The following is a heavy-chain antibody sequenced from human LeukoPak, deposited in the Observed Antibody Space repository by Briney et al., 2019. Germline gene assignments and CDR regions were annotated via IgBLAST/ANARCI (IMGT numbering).Heavy chain of an antibody. J-gene: IGHJ4*02. V-gene: IGHV3-21*01. D-gene: IGHD6-13*01. CDR1: GFTFSSYS. CDR2: ISSSSSYI. Sequence: GGSLRLSCAASGFTFSSYSMNWVRQAPGKGLEWVSSISSSSSYIYYADSVKGRFTISRDNAKNSLYLQMNSLRAEDTAVYYCARYKASREQQHKWAHFDYWGQGTLVTVSS. CDR3: ARYKASREQQHKWAHFDY.